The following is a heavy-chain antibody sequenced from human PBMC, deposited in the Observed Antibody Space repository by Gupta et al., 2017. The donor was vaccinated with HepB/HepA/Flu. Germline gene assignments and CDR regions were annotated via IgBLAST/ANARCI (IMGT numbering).Heavy chain of an antibody. CDR1: GITFRNYE. CDR3: ARACGESRGYYDF. CDR2: ISSGGNTI. Sequence: EVQLVESGGGLVQPGGSLRLSCAASGITFRNYEMNWVRQAPGKGLEWVSYISSGGNTIQYADSVKGRFTLARDDAKNSLFRKMNSLRVEDTALSEGARACGESRGYYDFWGQGTLVTVSS. J-gene: IGHJ4*02. V-gene: IGHV3-48*03. D-gene: IGHD3-3*01.